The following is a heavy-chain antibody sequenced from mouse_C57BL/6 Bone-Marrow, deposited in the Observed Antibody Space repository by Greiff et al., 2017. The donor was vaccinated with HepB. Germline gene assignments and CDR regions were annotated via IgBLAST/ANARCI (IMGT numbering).Heavy chain of an antibody. V-gene: IGHV1-69*01. Sequence: QVQLQQSGAELVMPGASVKLSCKASGYTFTSYWMHWVKQRPGQGLEWIGEIDPSDSYTNYNQKFKGKSTLTVDKSSSTAYMQLSSLTSEDSAVYYCARSRGTGTDAMDYWGQGTSVTVSS. J-gene: IGHJ4*01. CDR1: GYTFTSYW. CDR3: ARSRGTGTDAMDY. D-gene: IGHD4-1*01. CDR2: IDPSDSYT.